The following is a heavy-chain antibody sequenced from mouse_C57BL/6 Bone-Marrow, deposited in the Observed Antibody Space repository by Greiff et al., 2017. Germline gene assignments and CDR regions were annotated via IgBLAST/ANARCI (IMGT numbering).Heavy chain of an antibody. CDR3: ARHSSYHDYDVPLFAY. Sequence: EVQLVESGGDLVKPGGSLKLSCAASGFTFSSYGMSWVRQTPDKRLEWVATISSGGSYTYYPDSVKGRFTISRDTAKNTLYLQMSSLKSEDTAMYSCARHSSYHDYDVPLFAYWGQGTLVTVSA. J-gene: IGHJ3*01. CDR1: GFTFSSYG. CDR2: ISSGGSYT. V-gene: IGHV5-6*01. D-gene: IGHD2-4*01.